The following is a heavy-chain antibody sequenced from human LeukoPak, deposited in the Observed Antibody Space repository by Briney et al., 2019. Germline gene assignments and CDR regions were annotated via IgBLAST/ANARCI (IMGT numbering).Heavy chain of an antibody. CDR2: INLNIGVT. CDR1: GYTFTGYY. J-gene: IGHJ4*02. Sequence: ASVKVSCKASGYTFTGYYMNWVRQAPGQGLEWMGWINLNIGVTNYAQKFQGRVTMTRDTSISTAYMELSRLRSDDTAVYYCARDRIASNSYGSGSYCDAFDYWGQGTPVTVAS. V-gene: IGHV1-2*02. CDR3: ARDRIASNSYGSGSYCDAFDY. D-gene: IGHD3-10*01.